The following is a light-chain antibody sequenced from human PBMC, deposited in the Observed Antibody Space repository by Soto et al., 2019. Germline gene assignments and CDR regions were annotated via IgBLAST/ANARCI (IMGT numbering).Light chain of an antibody. J-gene: IGLJ1*01. CDR3: AAWDDSLNGLYV. V-gene: IGLV1-44*01. CDR1: SSNIGRNT. CDR2: SND. Sequence: QPVLTQPPSASGTPGQRVTISCSGSSSNIGRNTVNWYQQLPGTAPKLLIYSNDQRPSGVPDRFSGSKSATSASLAISGLQSEDEADYYCAAWDDSLNGLYVFGTGTKLTVL.